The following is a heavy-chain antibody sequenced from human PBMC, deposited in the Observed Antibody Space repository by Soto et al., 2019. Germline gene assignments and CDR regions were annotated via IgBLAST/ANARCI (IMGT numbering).Heavy chain of an antibody. CDR3: ARDLRVPATGTTIFTKPYYYCGMDG. CDR1: GGTFSSYA. CDR2: IIPIFGTA. D-gene: IGHD4-17*01. Sequence: SSVKASCKASGGTFSSYAISWVRPAPGQGLEWMGGIIPIFGTANYAQKFQGRVTITADESTSTAYMELSSLRSEDTAVYYCARDLRVPATGTTIFTKPYYYCGMDGWGQ. J-gene: IGHJ6*02. V-gene: IGHV1-69*13.